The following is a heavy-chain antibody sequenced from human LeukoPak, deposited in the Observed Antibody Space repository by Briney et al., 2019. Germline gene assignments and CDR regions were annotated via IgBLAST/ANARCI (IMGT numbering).Heavy chain of an antibody. Sequence: TSETLSLTGTVSGGSISSYYWSWIRQPPGKGLEWIGYTYYSGSTNYNPSLKSRVTISVDTSKNQFSLKLSSVTAADTAVYYCARKAYSSGWEALVGYAFDIWGQGTMVTVSS. CDR2: TYYSGST. D-gene: IGHD6-19*01. J-gene: IGHJ3*02. CDR1: GGSISSYY. CDR3: ARKAYSSGWEALVGYAFDI. V-gene: IGHV4-59*01.